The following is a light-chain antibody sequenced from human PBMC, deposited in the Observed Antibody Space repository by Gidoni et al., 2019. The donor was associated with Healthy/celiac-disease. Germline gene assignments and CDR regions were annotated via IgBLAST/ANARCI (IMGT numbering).Light chain of an antibody. Sequence: EIVLTQSPATLSLSPGERATLSCRASQSVSSYLAWYQQKPGQAPRLLIYDASNRATGIPARFSGSGSGTDFTLTFSSLEPEDFAVYYCQQRSNWPPMYTFGQGTKLEIK. CDR3: QQRSNWPPMYT. CDR2: DAS. CDR1: QSVSSY. V-gene: IGKV3-11*01. J-gene: IGKJ2*01.